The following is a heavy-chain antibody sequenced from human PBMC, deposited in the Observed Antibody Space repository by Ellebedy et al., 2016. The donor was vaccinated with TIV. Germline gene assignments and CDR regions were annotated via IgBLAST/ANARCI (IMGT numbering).Heavy chain of an antibody. D-gene: IGHD2-21*01. CDR2: IYHSGRS. Sequence: MPSETLSLTCAVSGGSINSSNWWSWVRQPPGKGLEWIGEIYHSGRSNYSPSLKSRVTISVDKSRNQFSLKLSSVTAADTAVYYCARGAGMVIMYFDYWGQGTLVTVSS. CDR1: GGSINSSNW. V-gene: IGHV4-4*02. J-gene: IGHJ4*02. CDR3: ARGAGMVIMYFDY.